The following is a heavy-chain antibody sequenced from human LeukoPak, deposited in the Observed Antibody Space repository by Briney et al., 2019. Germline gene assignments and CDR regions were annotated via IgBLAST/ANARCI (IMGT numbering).Heavy chain of an antibody. J-gene: IGHJ4*02. D-gene: IGHD6-13*01. CDR2: IYYTGST. CDR1: GGSISSGGYY. V-gene: IGHV4-31*03. CDR3: AREAAGYQAVGDY. Sequence: PSDTLSLTCTVSGGSISSGGYYWSWIRQHPGKGLEWIGYIYYTGSTYYNPSLKSRVTISVDTSKNQFSLKLSSVTAADTAVYYCAREAAGYQAVGDYWGQGTLVTVSS.